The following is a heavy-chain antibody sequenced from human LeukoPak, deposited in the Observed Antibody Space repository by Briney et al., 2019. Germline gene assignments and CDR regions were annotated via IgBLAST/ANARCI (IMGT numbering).Heavy chain of an antibody. D-gene: IGHD3-10*01. V-gene: IGHV1-69*06. J-gene: IGHJ5*02. CDR2: IIPIFGTA. CDR1: GGTFSSYA. Sequence: GASVKVSCKASGGTFSSYAISWVRQAPGQGLEWMGGIIPIFGTANYAQKFQGRVTITADKSTSTAYMELSSLRSEDTAVYYCGANYYGDWFDPWGQGTLVTVSS. CDR3: GANYYGDWFDP.